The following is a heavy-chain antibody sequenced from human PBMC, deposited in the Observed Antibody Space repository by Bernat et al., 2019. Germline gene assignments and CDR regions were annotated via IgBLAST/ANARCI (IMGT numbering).Heavy chain of an antibody. D-gene: IGHD2-2*01. J-gene: IGHJ6*02. CDR1: GYTLTELS. CDR2: FDPEDGET. V-gene: IGHV1-24*01. Sequence: QVQLVQSGAEVKKPGASVKVSCKVSGYTLTELSMHWVRQAPGKGLEWMGGFDPEDGETIYAQKFQGRVTMTEDTSTDTAYMELSSLRSEDTAVYCCATFHVVVVPAATTTYYYYGMDVWGQGTTVTVSS. CDR3: ATFHVVVVPAATTTYYYYGMDV.